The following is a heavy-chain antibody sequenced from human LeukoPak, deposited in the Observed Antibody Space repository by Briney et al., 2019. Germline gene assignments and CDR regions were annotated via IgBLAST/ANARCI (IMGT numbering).Heavy chain of an antibody. J-gene: IGHJ3*02. Sequence: SETLSLTCTVSGGSISSYYWSWLRQPPGKGLEWIGYIYYSGSTNYNPSLKSRVTISVDTSKNQFSLKLSSVTAADTAVYYCARVLRSGRAFDIWGQGTMVTVSS. CDR1: GGSISSYY. CDR3: ARVLRSGRAFDI. V-gene: IGHV4-59*01. D-gene: IGHD1-1*01. CDR2: IYYSGST.